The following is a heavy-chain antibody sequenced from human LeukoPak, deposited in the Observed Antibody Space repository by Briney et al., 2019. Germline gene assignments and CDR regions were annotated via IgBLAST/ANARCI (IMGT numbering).Heavy chain of an antibody. D-gene: IGHD2-2*01. V-gene: IGHV1-2*06. Sequence: ASVKVSCTASGGTFSSYAISWVRQAPGQGLEWMGRINPNSGGTNYAQKFQGRVTMTRDTSISTAYMELSRLRSDDTAVYYCACSSTSGNDAFDIWGQGTMVTVSS. CDR2: INPNSGGT. J-gene: IGHJ3*02. CDR1: GGTFSSYA. CDR3: ACSSTSGNDAFDI.